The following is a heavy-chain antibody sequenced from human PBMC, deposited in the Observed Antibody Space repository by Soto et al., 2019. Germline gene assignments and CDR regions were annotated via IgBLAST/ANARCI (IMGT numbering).Heavy chain of an antibody. CDR3: ARDGLEPTSYGMDV. CDR2: ISSSGSTI. D-gene: IGHD1-1*01. Sequence: PGGSLRLSCAASGFTFSDYYMSWIRQAPGKGLEWVSYISSSGSTIYYADSVKGRFIISRDNAKNSLYLQMNSLRAEDTAVYYCARDGLEPTSYGMDVWGQGTTVTVSS. V-gene: IGHV3-11*01. J-gene: IGHJ6*02. CDR1: GFTFSDYY.